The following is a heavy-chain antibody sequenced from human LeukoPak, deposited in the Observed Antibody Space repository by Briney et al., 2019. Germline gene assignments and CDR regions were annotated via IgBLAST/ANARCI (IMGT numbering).Heavy chain of an antibody. Sequence: GGSLRLSCAASGFTFTNAWMSWVRQAPGKGLEWVGRIKTKTAVGTTDYAAPVKGRFTISRDDSKNTLYRQMNSLKTEDTAVYYCSTDRHGSDSFDPWGQGTLVTVSS. D-gene: IGHD3-10*01. CDR2: IKTKTAVGTT. CDR3: STDRHGSDSFDP. CDR1: GFTFTNAW. J-gene: IGHJ5*02. V-gene: IGHV3-15*01.